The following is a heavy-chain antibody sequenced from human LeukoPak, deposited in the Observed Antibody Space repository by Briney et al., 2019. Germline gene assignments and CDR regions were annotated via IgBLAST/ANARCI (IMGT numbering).Heavy chain of an antibody. J-gene: IGHJ4*02. CDR3: ASAIDY. Sequence: PGGSLRLSCAASGFTFSSYGMHWVRQAPGKGLEWVAVIPYDGSNKYYADSVKGRFTISRDNSKNTLYLQMNSLRAEDTAVYYCASAIDYWGQGTLVTVSS. CDR1: GFTFSSYG. CDR2: IPYDGSNK. V-gene: IGHV3-30*03.